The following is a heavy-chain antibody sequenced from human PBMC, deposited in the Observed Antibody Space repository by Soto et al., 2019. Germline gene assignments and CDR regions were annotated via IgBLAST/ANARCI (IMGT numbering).Heavy chain of an antibody. CDR2: IIPIFGTA. Sequence: SVKVSCKASGGTFSSYAISWVRQAPGQGLEWMGGIIPIFGTANYAQKFQGRVTITADESTSTAYMELSSLRSEDTAVYFCARDRGVVVIDYYGLDVWGQGTTVTVSS. CDR3: ARDRGVVVIDYYGLDV. D-gene: IGHD2-15*01. CDR1: GGTFSSYA. V-gene: IGHV1-69*13. J-gene: IGHJ6*02.